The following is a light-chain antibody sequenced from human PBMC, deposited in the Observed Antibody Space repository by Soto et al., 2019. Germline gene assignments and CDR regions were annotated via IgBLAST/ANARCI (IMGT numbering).Light chain of an antibody. V-gene: IGKV3-20*01. CDR1: QSVSSSY. J-gene: IGKJ5*01. CDR2: GAS. CDR3: QQYGSSPSIT. Sequence: EIVLTQSPGTLSLSPGERAPLSCRASQSVSSSYLAWYQQKPGQAPRLLIYGASSRATGIPDRFSGSGPGTDFTLTISRLEPEDFAVYYCQQYGSSPSITFGQGTRLEI.